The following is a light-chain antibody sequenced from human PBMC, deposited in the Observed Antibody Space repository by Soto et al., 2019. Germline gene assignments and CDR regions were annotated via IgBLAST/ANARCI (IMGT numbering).Light chain of an antibody. J-gene: IGKJ1*01. Sequence: DIQLTQSPSFLSASVGDRVTITCRASQGISSFLAWYQQKPPKAPELLIYGASTLQSGVASRFSGSGSGTDFTLTITSLQPEDFAIYYCQQSYKIPVTFGQGTKVDNK. CDR3: QQSYKIPVT. V-gene: IGKV1-9*01. CDR1: QGISSF. CDR2: GAS.